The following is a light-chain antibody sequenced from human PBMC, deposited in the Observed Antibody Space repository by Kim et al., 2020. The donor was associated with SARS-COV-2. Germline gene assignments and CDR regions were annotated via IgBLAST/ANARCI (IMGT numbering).Light chain of an antibody. Sequence: LSASVGDRVTITCRASQGISSWLAWYQQKPGKAPNLLIYKASSLESGVPSRFSGSGSGTEFTLTSSSLQPDDFATYYCQQYSDYPWTFGQGTKVDIK. V-gene: IGKV1-5*03. CDR2: KAS. CDR3: QQYSDYPWT. CDR1: QGISSW. J-gene: IGKJ1*01.